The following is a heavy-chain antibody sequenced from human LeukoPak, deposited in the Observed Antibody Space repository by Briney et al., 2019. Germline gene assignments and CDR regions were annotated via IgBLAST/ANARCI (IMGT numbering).Heavy chain of an antibody. J-gene: IGHJ3*01. Sequence: PGGSLRLSCAASGFTFSSYSMNWVRQAPARGLEWVSYISSSSSTIYYSDSVKGRFTISRDNAKNSLYLQMNSLRAEDTAVYFCAREKAVAAPGTLDAFDVWGQGTMVAVSS. CDR2: ISSSSSTI. D-gene: IGHD6-13*01. CDR3: AREKAVAAPGTLDAFDV. V-gene: IGHV3-48*01. CDR1: GFTFSSYS.